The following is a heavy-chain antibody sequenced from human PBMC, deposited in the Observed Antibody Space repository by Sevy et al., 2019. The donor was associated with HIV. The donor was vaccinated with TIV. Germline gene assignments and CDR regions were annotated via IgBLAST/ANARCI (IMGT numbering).Heavy chain of an antibody. Sequence: GGSLRLSCVASGFSISGYGMHWVRQAPGKGLEWVEVIWYDGTNREYADSVKGRFTISRDNSKNTLYLQMNSLRVEDTAVYYCAREDIRVAGIGYYFHSWGQGTLVTVSS. CDR3: AREDIRVAGIGYYFHS. CDR2: IWYDGTNR. J-gene: IGHJ4*02. V-gene: IGHV3-33*01. CDR1: GFSISGYG. D-gene: IGHD6-19*01.